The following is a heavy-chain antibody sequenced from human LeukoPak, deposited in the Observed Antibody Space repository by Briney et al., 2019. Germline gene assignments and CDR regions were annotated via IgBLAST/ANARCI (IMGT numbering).Heavy chain of an antibody. J-gene: IGHJ4*02. CDR2: IYYSGST. CDR1: GGSISSYY. CDR3: ARERSAAYYYGSGSYYTPRGDYYFDY. V-gene: IGHV4-59*01. Sequence: SETLSLTCTVSGGSISSYYWSWIRQPPGKGLEWIGYIYYSGSTNYNPSLKSRVTISVDTSKNQFSLKLSSVTAADTAVYYCARERSAAYYYGSGSYYTPRGDYYFDYWGQGTLVTVSS. D-gene: IGHD3-10*01.